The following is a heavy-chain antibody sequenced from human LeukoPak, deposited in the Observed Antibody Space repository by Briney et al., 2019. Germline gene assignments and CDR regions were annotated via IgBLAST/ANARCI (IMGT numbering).Heavy chain of an antibody. D-gene: IGHD1-26*01. CDR2: IYSDGTT. J-gene: IGHJ4*02. V-gene: IGHV3-53*05. CDR1: GFTVSSNY. Sequence: GGSLRLSCAASGFTVSSNYMNWVRQAPGKGPEWVSVIYSDGTTDYTDSVKGRFTISRDNSKNTLYLQMNSLTAEDTAVYYCARSWDARLNFDYWGPGTLVTVSS. CDR3: ARSWDARLNFDY.